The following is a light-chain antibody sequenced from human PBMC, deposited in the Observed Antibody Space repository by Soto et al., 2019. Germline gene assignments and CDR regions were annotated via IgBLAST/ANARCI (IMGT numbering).Light chain of an antibody. CDR1: SSDVGGYNY. CDR2: EVS. V-gene: IGLV2-8*01. J-gene: IGLJ1*01. Sequence: QSVLTQPTSASGSFGQSVTISCTGTSSDVGGYNYVSWYQQHPGKAPKLMVYEVSERPSGVPDRFSGSKSGNTASLTVSGLQADDEVDYYCSSYSGTNYHYVFGTGTKVTVL. CDR3: SSYSGTNYHYV.